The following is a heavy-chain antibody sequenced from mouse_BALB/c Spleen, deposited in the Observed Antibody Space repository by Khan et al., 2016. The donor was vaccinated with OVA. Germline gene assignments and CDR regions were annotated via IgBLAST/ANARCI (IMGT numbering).Heavy chain of an antibody. Sequence: QVQLKQSGAELVRPGVSVKISCKGSGYTFTDFTIHWVKQSHALSLEWIGVISTYYGDVTYNQKFKGKATMTVDKSSSTTYMELARLTSEDSAIYYCTRGEGGSRFAYWGQGTLVTVSA. CDR1: GYTFTDFT. J-gene: IGHJ3*01. V-gene: IGHV1S137*01. CDR3: TRGEGGSRFAY. CDR2: ISTYYGDV.